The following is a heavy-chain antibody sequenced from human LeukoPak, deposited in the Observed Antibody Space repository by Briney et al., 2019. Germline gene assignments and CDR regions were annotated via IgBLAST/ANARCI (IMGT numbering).Heavy chain of an antibody. Sequence: SETLSLTCTVSGGSISSSSYYWGWIRQPPGKGLEWIGSIYYSGSTYYNPSLKSRVTISVDTSKNQFSLKLSSVTAADTAVYYCASSMVRGVISGAWGQGTLVTVSS. CDR1: GGSISSSSYY. J-gene: IGHJ4*02. CDR2: IYYSGST. D-gene: IGHD3-10*01. CDR3: ASSMVRGVISGA. V-gene: IGHV4-39*07.